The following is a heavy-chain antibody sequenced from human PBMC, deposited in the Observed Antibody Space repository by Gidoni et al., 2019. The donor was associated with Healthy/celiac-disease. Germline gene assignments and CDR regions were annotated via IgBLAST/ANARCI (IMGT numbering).Heavy chain of an antibody. CDR1: VVSISSSNW. CDR3: ALRDWNYPRRFDY. Sequence: QALLQESGPGLVKPSGTLSLLCAVPVVSISSSNWWSWVRQPQGKGLEWIGDIYHSGSTNYNPSLKSRVTISVDKSKNQFSLKLSSVTAADTAVYYCALRDWNYPRRFDYWGQGTLVTVSS. J-gene: IGHJ4*02. D-gene: IGHD1-7*01. CDR2: IYHSGST. V-gene: IGHV4-4*02.